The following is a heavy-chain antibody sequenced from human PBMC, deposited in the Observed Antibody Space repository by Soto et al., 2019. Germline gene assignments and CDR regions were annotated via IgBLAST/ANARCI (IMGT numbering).Heavy chain of an antibody. J-gene: IGHJ4*02. Sequence: ASVKVSCKASGYTFTSYDINRVRQATGQGLEWMGWMNPNSGNTGYAQKFQGRVTMTRNTSISTAYMELSSLRSEDTAVYYCATLRGNVGRCSSTSCQPLDYWGQGTLVTVSS. CDR1: GYTFTSYD. CDR3: ATLRGNVGRCSSTSCQPLDY. D-gene: IGHD2-2*01. V-gene: IGHV1-8*01. CDR2: MNPNSGNT.